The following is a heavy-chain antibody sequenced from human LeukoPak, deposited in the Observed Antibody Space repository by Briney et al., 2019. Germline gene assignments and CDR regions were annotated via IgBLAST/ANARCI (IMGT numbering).Heavy chain of an antibody. CDR2: IYYSGNP. Sequence: SETLSLTCTVSGGSISPYYWSWIRQPPGKGLEWIGYIYYSGNPKYNPSLESRVTISVDRSKNQFSLNLNSVTAADTAVYYCARQRHSSGRRFDYWGQGTLVTVSS. CDR1: GGSISPYY. D-gene: IGHD6-19*01. J-gene: IGHJ4*02. CDR3: ARQRHSSGRRFDY. V-gene: IGHV4-59*01.